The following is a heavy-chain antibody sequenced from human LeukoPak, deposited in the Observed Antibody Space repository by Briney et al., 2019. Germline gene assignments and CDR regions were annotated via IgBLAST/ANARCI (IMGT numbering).Heavy chain of an antibody. D-gene: IGHD2-2*01. Sequence: SETLSLTCAVYGGSFRGYYWSWTPQPPGKGLEWIGEINHSESTNQHPSLKSRVTISVDTSKHQFALKLSSVTAADTAVYYCAREVDIVVVPAAMLNNRRCRWFDPWGQGTLVIVSS. CDR2: INHSEST. V-gene: IGHV4-34*01. CDR3: AREVDIVVVPAAMLNNRRCRWFDP. J-gene: IGHJ5*02. CDR1: GGSFRGYY.